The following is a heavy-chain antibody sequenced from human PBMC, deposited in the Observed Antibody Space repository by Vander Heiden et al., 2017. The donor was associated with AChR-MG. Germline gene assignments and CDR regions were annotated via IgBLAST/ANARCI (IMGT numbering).Heavy chain of an antibody. D-gene: IGHD3-16*02. V-gene: IGHV3-9*01. Sequence: EVQLVESGGGLVQPGRSLRLSCAASGFTFADSAMPWGRRAPGKGLEWVSGISWNSGSIGYADSVKGRFTISRDNAKNSLYLQMNSLRAEDTALYYCAKEEVIGYYYYYGMDVWGQGTTVTVSS. CDR1: GFTFADSA. CDR3: AKEEVIGYYYYYGMDV. J-gene: IGHJ6*02. CDR2: ISWNSGSI.